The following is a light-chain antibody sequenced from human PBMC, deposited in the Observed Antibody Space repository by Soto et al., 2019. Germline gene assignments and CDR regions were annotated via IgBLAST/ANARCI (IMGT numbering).Light chain of an antibody. CDR2: DAS. CDR1: QSVSSF. CDR3: QQRINWPLT. Sequence: EIVLTQSPATLSLSPGERATLSCRASQSVSSFLAWYQQKPGQAPRLLIYDASNRATGIPTRFSGSGSGTDFTLTISSLEPEDFAVYYCQQRINWPLTSGGGTKVEIK. V-gene: IGKV3-11*01. J-gene: IGKJ4*01.